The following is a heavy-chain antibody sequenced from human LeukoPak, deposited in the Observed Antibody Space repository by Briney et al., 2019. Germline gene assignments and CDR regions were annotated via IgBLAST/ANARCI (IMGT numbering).Heavy chain of an antibody. CDR3: ARVLFGRGRVVAATRISFGNAFDI. Sequence: GGSLRLSCAASGFTFSGYYMSWIRQAPGKGLVWVSRINSDGSSTSYADSVKGRFTISRDNAKNTLYLQMNSLRAEDTAVYYCARVLFGRGRVVAATRISFGNAFDIWGQGTMVTVSS. D-gene: IGHD2-15*01. CDR1: GFTFSGYY. J-gene: IGHJ3*02. V-gene: IGHV3-74*01. CDR2: INSDGSST.